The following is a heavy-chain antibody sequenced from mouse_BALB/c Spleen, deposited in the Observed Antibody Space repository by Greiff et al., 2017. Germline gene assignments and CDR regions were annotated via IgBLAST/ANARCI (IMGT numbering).Heavy chain of an antibody. CDR3: ASGDSSGPLY. D-gene: IGHD3-2*01. CDR2: IDPANGNT. J-gene: IGHJ3*01. V-gene: IGHV14-3*02. CDR1: GFNIKDTY. Sequence: VQLKESGAELVKPGASVKLSCTASGFNIKDTYMHWVKQRPEQGLEWIGRIDPANGNTKYDPKFQGKATITADTSSNTAYLQLSSLTSEDTAVYYCASGDSSGPLYWGQGTLVTVSA.